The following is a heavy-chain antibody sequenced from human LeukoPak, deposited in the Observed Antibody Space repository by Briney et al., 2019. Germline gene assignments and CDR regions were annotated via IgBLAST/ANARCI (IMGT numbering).Heavy chain of an antibody. V-gene: IGHV3-23*01. CDR3: ARRDIVVVPAAIFGAFDI. J-gene: IGHJ3*02. CDR1: GFTFSSFG. CDR2: ISDNGGSI. Sequence: GGSLRLSCAASGFTFSSFGMTWVRQAPGKGLEWVSAISDNGGSIFYADSVKGRFTISRDNAKNSLYLQMNSLRAEDTALYYCARRDIVVVPAAIFGAFDIWGQGTMVTVSS. D-gene: IGHD2-2*02.